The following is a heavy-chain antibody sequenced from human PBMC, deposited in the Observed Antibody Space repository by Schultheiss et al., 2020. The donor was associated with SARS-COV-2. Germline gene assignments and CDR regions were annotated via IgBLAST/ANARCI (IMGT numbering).Heavy chain of an antibody. CDR3: AKDGTEAAALDY. CDR1: GFTFSNYW. CDR2: ISGSGGST. J-gene: IGHJ4*02. V-gene: IGHV3-23*01. Sequence: GESLKISCAASGFTFSNYWMHWVRQAPGKGLEWVSAISGSGGSTYYADSVKGRFTISRDNSKNTLYLQMNSLRAEDTAVYYCAKDGTEAAALDYWGQGTLVTVSS. D-gene: IGHD6-13*01.